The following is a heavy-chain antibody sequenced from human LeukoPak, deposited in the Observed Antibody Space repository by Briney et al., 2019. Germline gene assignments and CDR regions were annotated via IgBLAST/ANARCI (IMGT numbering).Heavy chain of an antibody. D-gene: IGHD3-10*01. CDR1: GYTFTGYY. V-gene: IGHV1-2*02. CDR3: ARTRYYYGSGSYYNDFDY. Sequence: ASVQVSCKASGYTFTGYYMHWVRQAPGQGLEGMGWINPNSGGTNYAQKFQGRVTMTRDTSISTANMELSRLRSDDTAVYYCARTRYYYGSGSYYNDFDYWGQGTLVTVSS. J-gene: IGHJ4*02. CDR2: INPNSGGT.